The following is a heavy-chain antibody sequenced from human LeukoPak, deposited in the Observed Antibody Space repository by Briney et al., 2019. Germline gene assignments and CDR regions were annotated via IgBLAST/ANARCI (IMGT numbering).Heavy chain of an antibody. CDR1: GGSISSYY. Sequence: PSETLSLTCTVSGGSISSYYWSWIRQPPGKGLEWIGYIYYSGSTNYNPSLKSQVTISVDTSKNQFSLKLSSVTAADTAVYYCARGDAAAAGTLFDYWGQGTLVTVSS. D-gene: IGHD6-13*01. V-gene: IGHV4-59*01. CDR3: ARGDAAAAGTLFDY. J-gene: IGHJ4*02. CDR2: IYYSGST.